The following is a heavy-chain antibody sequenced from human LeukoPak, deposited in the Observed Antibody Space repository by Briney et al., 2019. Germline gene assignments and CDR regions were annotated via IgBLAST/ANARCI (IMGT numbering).Heavy chain of an antibody. Sequence: SGTLSLTCAVSGGSISSSNWWSWVRQPPGKGLEWIGEIYHSGSTNYNPSLKSRATISVDKSKNQFSLKLSSVTAADTAVYYCARAIQLWLADYFDYWGQGTLVTVSS. D-gene: IGHD5-18*01. CDR3: ARAIQLWLADYFDY. J-gene: IGHJ4*02. CDR1: GGSISSSNW. V-gene: IGHV4-4*02. CDR2: IYHSGST.